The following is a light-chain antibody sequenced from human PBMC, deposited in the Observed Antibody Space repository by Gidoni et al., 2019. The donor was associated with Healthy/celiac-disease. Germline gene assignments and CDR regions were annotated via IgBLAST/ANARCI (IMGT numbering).Light chain of an antibody. V-gene: IGKV1-39*01. CDR1: QSISSD. CDR3: QQSYSTPYT. J-gene: IGKJ2*01. CDR2: AAS. Sequence: DIEMTRTPSSLSASVGDRVTITCRASQSISSDLNWYQQKPGTAPKLMIYAASSLQSGVPSRFSGSGSGTDFTLTISSLQPEDFATYYCQQSYSTPYTFGQGTKLEIK.